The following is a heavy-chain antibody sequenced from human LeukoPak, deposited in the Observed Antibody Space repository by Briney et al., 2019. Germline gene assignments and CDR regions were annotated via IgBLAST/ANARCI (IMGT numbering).Heavy chain of an antibody. CDR2: ISGSGGST. D-gene: IGHD3-10*01. Sequence: GGSLRLSCAASGFTFSSYAMSWVRQAPGKGLEGVSAISGSGGSTYYADSVKGRFTISRDNSKNTLHLQMNSLRAEDTAVYYCAKVGLLWFGELSYWGQGTLVTVSS. CDR3: AKVGLLWFGELSY. J-gene: IGHJ4*02. V-gene: IGHV3-23*01. CDR1: GFTFSSYA.